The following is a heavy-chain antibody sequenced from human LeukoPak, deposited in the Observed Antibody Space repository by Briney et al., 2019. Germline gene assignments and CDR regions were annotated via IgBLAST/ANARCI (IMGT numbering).Heavy chain of an antibody. V-gene: IGHV3-23*01. D-gene: IGHD3-22*01. CDR3: ANYYYDSSGYRGMNAFDI. CDR2: ISGSGGST. J-gene: IGHJ3*02. CDR1: GFTFSSYA. Sequence: PGGSLRLSCAASGFTFSSYAMSWVRQAPGKGLEWVSAISGSGGSTYYADSVKGRFTISRDNSKNTLYLQMNSLRAEDTAVYYCANYYYDSSGYRGMNAFDIWGQGTMVTVSS.